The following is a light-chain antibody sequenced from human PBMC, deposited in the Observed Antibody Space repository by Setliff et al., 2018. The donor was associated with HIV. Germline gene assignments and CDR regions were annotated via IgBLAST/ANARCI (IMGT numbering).Light chain of an antibody. J-gene: IGLJ3*02. Sequence: QSALTQPASVSGSPGQSITISCTGTSSDVGAYNYVSWYQQHPGKAPKLMIYDVSKRPSGVFNRFSGSKSGNTASLTISGLQAEDEADYYCSSYASSNTLVFGGGTKVTV. V-gene: IGLV2-23*02. CDR1: SSDVGAYNY. CDR2: DVS. CDR3: SSYASSNTLV.